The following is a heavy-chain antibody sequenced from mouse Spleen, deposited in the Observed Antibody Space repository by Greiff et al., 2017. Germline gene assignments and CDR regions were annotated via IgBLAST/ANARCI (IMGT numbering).Heavy chain of an antibody. J-gene: IGHJ3*01. V-gene: IGHV1-85*01. Sequence: VQRVESGPELVKPGASVKLSCKASGYTFTSYDINWVKQRPGQGLEWIGWIYPRDGSTKYNEKFEGKATLTVDTSSSTAYMELHSLTSEDSAVYFCAPLYYGNHEGFAYWGQGTLVTVSA. D-gene: IGHD2-1*01. CDR1: GYTFTSYD. CDR3: APLYYGNHEGFAY. CDR2: IYPRDGST.